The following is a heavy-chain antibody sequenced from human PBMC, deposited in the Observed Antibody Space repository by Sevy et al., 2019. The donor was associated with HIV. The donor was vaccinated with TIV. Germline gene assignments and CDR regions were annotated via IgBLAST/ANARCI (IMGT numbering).Heavy chain of an antibody. V-gene: IGHV1-3*01. D-gene: IGHD1-1*01. J-gene: IGHJ4*02. CDR1: GYTFTAYT. Sequence: ASVKVSCKASGYTFTAYTVHWVRQAPGQGLEWMGWINPGNGNTKYSQKFQGRVAITGDTSASTAYMELSSLRSEDTAVFYCARGGVVAATGSDYWGQGTLVTVSS. CDR3: ARGGVVAATGSDY. CDR2: INPGNGNT.